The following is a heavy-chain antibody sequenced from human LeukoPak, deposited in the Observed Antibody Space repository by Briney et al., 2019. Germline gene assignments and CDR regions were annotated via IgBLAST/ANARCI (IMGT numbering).Heavy chain of an antibody. Sequence: GGSLRLSCSASGFAFSGFAMGWVRQAPGKGLEWVSSISGSGGNTYYVDCVEGRFTVTRDNSKNTLYLQMNSVRAEDTDLYYCARGRGGDYVPSRFDYWGQGTLVTVSS. CDR1: GFAFSGFA. CDR2: ISGSGGNT. V-gene: IGHV3-23*01. D-gene: IGHD4-17*01. CDR3: ARGRGGDYVPSRFDY. J-gene: IGHJ4*02.